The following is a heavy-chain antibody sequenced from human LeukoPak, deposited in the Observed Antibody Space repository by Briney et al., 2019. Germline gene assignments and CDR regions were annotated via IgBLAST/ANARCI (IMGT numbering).Heavy chain of an antibody. CDR1: GGPISSGGYY. CDR2: INHSGST. CDR3: ASPYYYDSSGYYYVDY. Sequence: SQTLSLTCTVSGGPISSGGYYWSWIRQPPGKGLEWIGEINHSGSTNYNPSLKSRVTISVDTSKNQFSLRLSSVTAADTAVYYCASPYYYDSSGYYYVDYWGQGTLVTVSS. J-gene: IGHJ4*02. D-gene: IGHD3-22*01. V-gene: IGHV4-30-2*01.